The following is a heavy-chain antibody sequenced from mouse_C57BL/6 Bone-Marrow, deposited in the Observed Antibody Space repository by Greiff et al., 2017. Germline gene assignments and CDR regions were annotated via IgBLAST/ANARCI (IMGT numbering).Heavy chain of an antibody. CDR1: GYSITSGYY. CDR3: ARAYYAMDY. J-gene: IGHJ4*01. CDR2: ISYDGSN. V-gene: IGHV3-6*01. Sequence: EVQLQQSGPGLVKPSQSLYLTCSVTGYSITSGYYWNWIRQFPGNKLEWMGYISYDGSNNYNPTLKNRISLTRDTSKNQFFLKLNSVTTEDTATYYCARAYYAMDYWGQGTSVTVSS.